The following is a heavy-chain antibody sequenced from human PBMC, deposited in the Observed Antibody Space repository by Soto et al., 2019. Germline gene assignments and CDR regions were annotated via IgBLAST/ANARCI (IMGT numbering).Heavy chain of an antibody. CDR1: GFTYSTYT. D-gene: IGHD6-19*01. J-gene: IGHJ3*02. V-gene: IGHV3-30-3*01. CDR3: AREKKAVAGPDAFDI. CDR2: ISYDGNNK. Sequence: LRLSCAASGFTYSTYTMHWVRQAPGKGLEWVAVISYDGNNKFYADSVKGRFTISRDNAKNTLYLQMNSLRAEDTAVYYCAREKKAVAGPDAFDIWGQGTMVTVSS.